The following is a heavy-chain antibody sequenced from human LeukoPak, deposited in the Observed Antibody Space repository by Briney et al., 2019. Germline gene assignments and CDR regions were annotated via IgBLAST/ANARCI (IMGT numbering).Heavy chain of an antibody. Sequence: GGSLRLSCAASGFTFSSYAMSWVRQAPGKGLEWVSAITGSGGSTYYADSVRGRFTISRDNSKNTLYLQMNSLRAEDTAVYYCARHRSSWLIDYWGQGTLVTVSS. D-gene: IGHD6-6*01. CDR3: ARHRSSWLIDY. CDR2: ITGSGGST. V-gene: IGHV3-23*01. CDR1: GFTFSSYA. J-gene: IGHJ4*02.